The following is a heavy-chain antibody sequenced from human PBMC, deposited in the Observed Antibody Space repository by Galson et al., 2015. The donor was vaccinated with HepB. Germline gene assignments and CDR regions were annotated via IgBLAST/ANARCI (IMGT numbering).Heavy chain of an antibody. CDR1: GGTFSSYT. J-gene: IGHJ3*02. CDR3: AKDRGYSGYDTGQNAFDI. D-gene: IGHD5-12*01. Sequence: SVKVSCKASGGTFSSYTISWVRQAPGQGLEWMGRIIPILGIANYAQKFQGRVTITADKSTSTAYMELSSLRSKDTAVYYCAKDRGYSGYDTGQNAFDIWGQGTMVTVSS. V-gene: IGHV1-69*04. CDR2: IIPILGIA.